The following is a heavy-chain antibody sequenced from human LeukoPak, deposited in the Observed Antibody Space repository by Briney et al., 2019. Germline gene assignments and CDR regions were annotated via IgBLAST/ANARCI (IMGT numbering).Heavy chain of an antibody. J-gene: IGHJ5*02. V-gene: IGHV1-69*01. Sequence: SVKVSCKASGGTFSSYAISWVRQAPGQGLEWMGGIIPIFGTANYAQKFQGRVTITADESTSTAYMELSSLRSEDTVVYYCASLTYYYDSSGYFILYPWGQGTLVTVSS. CDR3: ASLTYYYDSSGYFILYP. D-gene: IGHD3-22*01. CDR2: IIPIFGTA. CDR1: GGTFSSYA.